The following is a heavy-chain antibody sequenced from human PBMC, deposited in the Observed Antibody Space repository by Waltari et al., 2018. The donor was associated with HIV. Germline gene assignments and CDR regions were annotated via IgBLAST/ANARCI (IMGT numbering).Heavy chain of an antibody. CDR1: GFTFSTYN. Sequence: EVQLVASGGGLVKPGGSLSLSCVASGFTFSTYNMNWVRQAPGKGLEWVSSISSVGSYIYYPDSFKGRFTISRDNAKNSLYLQMNSLRAEDTAVYYCAGGGYDYAWGTYRPFDYWGQGTLVTVSS. CDR2: ISSVGSYI. CDR3: AGGGYDYAWGTYRPFDY. J-gene: IGHJ4*02. V-gene: IGHV3-21*03. D-gene: IGHD3-16*02.